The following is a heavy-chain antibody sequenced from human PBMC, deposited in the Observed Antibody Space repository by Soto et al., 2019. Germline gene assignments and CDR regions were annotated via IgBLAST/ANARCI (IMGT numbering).Heavy chain of an antibody. CDR1: GGSFSGYY. CDR3: ARRNYFYALDV. V-gene: IGHV4-34*01. J-gene: IGHJ6*02. Sequence: SETLSLTCAVSGGSFSGYYWGWVRQPPGKGLEWVGEINYSGSTNYNPSLKGRVTISVDTSKNQVSLKVTSVTAADTAMYYCARRNYFYALDVWGQGTTVTVSS. CDR2: INYSGST.